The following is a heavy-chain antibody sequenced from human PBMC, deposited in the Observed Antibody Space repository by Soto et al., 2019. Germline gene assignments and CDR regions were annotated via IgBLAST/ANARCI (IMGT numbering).Heavy chain of an antibody. V-gene: IGHV3-30-3*01. CDR3: ARGTTLAIFDYGMDV. D-gene: IGHD3-3*01. CDR1: GFTFTSYA. Sequence: QAQLVESGGGVVQPGRSLRLSCAASGFTFTSYAMHWVRQAPGKGLEWVAVISNDGSNYYYADSVRGRFTISRDNTKNTLFLQMSSLRGEDSGVYYCARGTTLAIFDYGMDVWGQGTTVTVSS. J-gene: IGHJ6*02. CDR2: ISNDGSNY.